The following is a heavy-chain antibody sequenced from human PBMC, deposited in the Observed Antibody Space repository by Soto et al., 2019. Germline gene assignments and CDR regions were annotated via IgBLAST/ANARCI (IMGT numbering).Heavy chain of an antibody. CDR2: IYYRGNT. CDR3: ARACDSYGLDV. Sequence: PSETLSLTCTVSCGSISGDDYYWNWIRQRPGKGLEWIGNIYYRGNTNYNPSLKSRILMSMDMSENQFSLKLTSVTAPDTAVYYWARACDSYGLDVWGNGTTGT. CDR1: CGSISGDDYY. V-gene: IGHV4-31*03. J-gene: IGHJ6*04.